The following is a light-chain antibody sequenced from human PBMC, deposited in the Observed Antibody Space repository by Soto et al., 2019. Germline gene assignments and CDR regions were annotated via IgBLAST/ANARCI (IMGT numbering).Light chain of an antibody. Sequence: IQITQSPSSLSASVGYRFTITCQASQNINNYLNWYQQKPGRAPKLLIYDASNLEAGVPSRLRGSGSGTDFTLTISSLQPDDFATYYCQHYNSYITFGQGTRLEIK. V-gene: IGKV1-33*01. J-gene: IGKJ5*01. CDR3: QHYNSYIT. CDR2: DAS. CDR1: QNINNY.